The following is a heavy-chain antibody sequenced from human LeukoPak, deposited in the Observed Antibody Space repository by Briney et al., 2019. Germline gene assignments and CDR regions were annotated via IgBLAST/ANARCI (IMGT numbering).Heavy chain of an antibody. V-gene: IGHV1-18*01. CDR3: ARDGGNSRRVPVGDFDY. CDR2: ISAYNGNT. D-gene: IGHD4-23*01. J-gene: IGHJ4*02. Sequence: ASVKVSCKASGYTFTSYGISWVRQAPGQGLEWMGWISAYNGNTNHAQKLQGRVTMTTDTSTSTAYMELRSLRSDGTAVYYCARDGGNSRRVPVGDFDYWGQGTLVTVSS. CDR1: GYTFTSYG.